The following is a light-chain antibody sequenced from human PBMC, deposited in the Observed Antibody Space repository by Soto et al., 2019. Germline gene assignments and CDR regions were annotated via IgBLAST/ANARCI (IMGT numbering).Light chain of an antibody. Sequence: DIQMTQSPSPLSASVGDRVDITCRTSQSVSSYLNWYQQKPGKAPKLLIYAASTLQSGVPSRFSGSGSGTEFTLTIISLQPEDFATYYCQQSYRFPKTFGRGTKVEVK. CDR3: QQSYRFPKT. CDR2: AAS. J-gene: IGKJ1*01. CDR1: QSVSSY. V-gene: IGKV1-39*01.